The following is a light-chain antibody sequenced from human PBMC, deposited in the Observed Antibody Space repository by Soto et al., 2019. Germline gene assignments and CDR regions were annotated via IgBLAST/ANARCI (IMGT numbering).Light chain of an antibody. CDR3: QQYGSSSWT. Sequence: EIVLTQSPGTLSLSPVERATLSCMASQSVSNNYLAWYQQKPGQAPRLLIYGASNRATGIPDRFSGSGSGTDFTLTISKLEPGDFAVYYCQQYGSSSWTFGQGTKVDIK. CDR1: QSVSNNY. CDR2: GAS. V-gene: IGKV3-20*01. J-gene: IGKJ1*01.